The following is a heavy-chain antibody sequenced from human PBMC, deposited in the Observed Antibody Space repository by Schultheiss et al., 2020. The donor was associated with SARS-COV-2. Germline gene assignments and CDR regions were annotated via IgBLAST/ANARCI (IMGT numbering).Heavy chain of an antibody. Sequence: SETLSLTCTVSGGSISSYYWSWIRQPPGKGLECIGSIYYTGSTKYNPPLKSRVTISLDTPKNQFSLELASVTAADTAVYYCARVAISSSFQYQFDSWSQGTLVTVSS. D-gene: IGHD2-2*01. CDR3: ARVAISSSFQYQFDS. V-gene: IGHV4-59*01. J-gene: IGHJ4*02. CDR1: GGSISSYY. CDR2: IYYTGST.